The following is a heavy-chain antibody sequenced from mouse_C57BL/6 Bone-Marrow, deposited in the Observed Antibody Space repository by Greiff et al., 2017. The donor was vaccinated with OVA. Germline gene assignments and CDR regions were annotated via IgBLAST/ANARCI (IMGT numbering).Heavy chain of an antibody. D-gene: IGHD2-1*01. CDR3: ARERDGNYGGFAY. CDR2: INYDGSST. V-gene: IGHV5-16*01. J-gene: IGHJ3*01. Sequence: EVQLVESEGGLVQPGSSMKLSCTASGFTFSDYYMAWVRQVPEKGLEWVANINYDGSSTYYLDSLKSRFIISRDNAKNILYLQMSSLKSEDTATYYCARERDGNYGGFAYWGQGTLVTVSA. CDR1: GFTFSDYY.